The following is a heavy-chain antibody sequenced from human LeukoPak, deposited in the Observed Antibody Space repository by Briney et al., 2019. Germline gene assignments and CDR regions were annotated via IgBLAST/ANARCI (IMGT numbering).Heavy chain of an antibody. Sequence: GESLKISCQASGFRFTSYWIGWVRQMPGKGLEWMGMIYPGDSDTRYSPSFQGQVTISADKSITTAYLQWSRLKASDTAMYYCARHGEEYTFPDFWGQGTLVTVSS. V-gene: IGHV5-51*01. CDR3: ARHGEEYTFPDF. CDR1: GFRFTSYW. D-gene: IGHD6-6*01. J-gene: IGHJ4*02. CDR2: IYPGDSDT.